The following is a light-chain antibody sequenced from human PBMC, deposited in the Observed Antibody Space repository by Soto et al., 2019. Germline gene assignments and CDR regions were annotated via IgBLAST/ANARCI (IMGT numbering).Light chain of an antibody. J-gene: IGKJ3*01. CDR1: QGISSF. V-gene: IGKV1-9*01. Sequence: IPLTQSPSSLSASVGDRVTITCRASQGISSFLAWYQQKPGKAPKLLIYGASTLQSGVPSRFSGSGSGTDFTLTIGSLQPEDFATYDCQQLNSFPIPFGRGTKVDIK. CDR3: QQLNSFPIP. CDR2: GAS.